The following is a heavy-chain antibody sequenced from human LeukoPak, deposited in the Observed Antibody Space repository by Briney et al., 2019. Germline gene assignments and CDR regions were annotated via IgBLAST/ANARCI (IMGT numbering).Heavy chain of an antibody. Sequence: GGSLRLSCAASGFTFDDYAMHWVRQAPGKDLEWVSGISWNSGSIGYADSVKGRFTISRDNAKNSLYLQMNSLRAEDMALYYCAKDIGSSWYGNYFDYWGQGTLVTVSS. CDR1: GFTFDDYA. D-gene: IGHD6-13*01. CDR2: ISWNSGSI. J-gene: IGHJ4*02. CDR3: AKDIGSSWYGNYFDY. V-gene: IGHV3-9*03.